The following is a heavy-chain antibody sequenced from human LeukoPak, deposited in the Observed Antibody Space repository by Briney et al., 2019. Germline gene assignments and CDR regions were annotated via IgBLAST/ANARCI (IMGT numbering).Heavy chain of an antibody. Sequence: PGGSLRLSCAASGFTFNYYNLNWVRQPPGKGLEWIGEINHSGSTNYNPSLKSRVTISVDTSKNQFSLKLSSVTAADTAVYYCARGAGLYYDFWSGPPSNFDYWGQGTLVTVSS. V-gene: IGHV4-34*01. D-gene: IGHD3-3*01. J-gene: IGHJ4*02. CDR1: GFTFNYYN. CDR2: INHSGST. CDR3: ARGAGLYYDFWSGPPSNFDY.